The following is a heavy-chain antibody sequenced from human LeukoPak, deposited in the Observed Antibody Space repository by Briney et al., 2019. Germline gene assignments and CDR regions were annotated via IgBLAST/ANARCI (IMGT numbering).Heavy chain of an antibody. V-gene: IGHV4-61*02. Sequence: PSETLSLTCTVSGGSISSGTYYWSWVRQPAGKGLEWIGRIYTSGSTNYNPSLKSGVTISVDTSKNQFSLKLSFVTAADTAVYYCAAHSSGSSYYFDYWGQGTLVTVSS. CDR2: IYTSGST. CDR1: GGSISSGTYY. J-gene: IGHJ4*02. CDR3: AAHSSGSSYYFDY. D-gene: IGHD3-22*01.